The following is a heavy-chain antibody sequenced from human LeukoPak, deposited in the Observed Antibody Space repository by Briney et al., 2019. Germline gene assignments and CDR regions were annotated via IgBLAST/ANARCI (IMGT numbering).Heavy chain of an antibody. CDR3: GHYGSIGLPFDY. D-gene: IGHD3-22*01. V-gene: IGHV4-38-2*02. J-gene: IGHJ4*02. CDR2: IHQTGIA. CDR1: GYSIGSGFH. Sequence: SETLSLTCTVSGYSIGSGFHWGWLRQPPGKGLGWIASIHQTGIAYYNASFMSRATISLDTSNHQFFLELISVTAADTAVYYCGHYGSIGLPFDYWGQGALVTVSS.